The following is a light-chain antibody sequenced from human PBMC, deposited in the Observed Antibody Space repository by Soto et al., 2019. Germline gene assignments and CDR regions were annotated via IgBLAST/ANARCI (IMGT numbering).Light chain of an antibody. CDR2: GAS. V-gene: IGKV3-20*01. J-gene: IGKJ1*01. CDR3: QQYGSSPWT. Sequence: EIVLTQSPGTLSLSPGERATLSCRASQSVSSSYLAWYQQKPGQAPRLLIYGASSRGTGIPDRFSGSGSGTDFTLTISRLEPEDCAVYYCQQYGSSPWTFGKGTKVEIK. CDR1: QSVSSSY.